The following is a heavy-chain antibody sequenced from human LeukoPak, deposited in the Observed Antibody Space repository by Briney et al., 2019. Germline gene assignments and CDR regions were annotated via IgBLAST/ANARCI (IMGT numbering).Heavy chain of an antibody. CDR2: ISWNSGSI. CDR1: GFTFDDYA. D-gene: IGHD6-19*01. J-gene: IGHJ4*02. Sequence: GGSLRLSCAASGFTFDDYAMHWVRQAPGKGLEWVSGISWNSGSIGHADSVKGRFTISRDNAKNSLYLQMNSLRAEDTALYYCAKSRYSSGWSYFDYWGQGTLVTVSS. CDR3: AKSRYSSGWSYFDY. V-gene: IGHV3-9*01.